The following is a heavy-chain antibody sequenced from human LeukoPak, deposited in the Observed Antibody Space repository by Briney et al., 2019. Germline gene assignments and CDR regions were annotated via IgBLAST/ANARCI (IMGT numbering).Heavy chain of an antibody. CDR3: ARGIRYYDILTGYYRFSYMDV. D-gene: IGHD3-9*01. CDR2: IYTSGST. V-gene: IGHV4-4*07. Sequence: SETLSLTCTVSGGSISSYYWSWIRQPAGKGLEWIGRIYTSGSTNYNPSLKSRVTMSVDTSKNQFSLKLSSVTAADTAVYYCARGIRYYDILTGYYRFSYMDVWGKGTTVTVSS. CDR1: GGSISSYY. J-gene: IGHJ6*03.